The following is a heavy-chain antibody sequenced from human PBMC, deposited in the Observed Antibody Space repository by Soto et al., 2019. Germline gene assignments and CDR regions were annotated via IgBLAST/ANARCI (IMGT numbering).Heavy chain of an antibody. V-gene: IGHV3-66*01. CDR2: IYSGGST. D-gene: IGHD5-18*01. CDR1: GFTVSSNY. J-gene: IGHJ4*02. CDR3: AREGSVDTALVFDY. Sequence: GGSLRLSCAASGFTVSSNYMSWVRQAPGKGLEWVSAIYSGGSTYYADSVKGRFTISRDNSKNTLDLQMNSLRADDTAVYYCAREGSVDTALVFDYWGQGTLVTVSS.